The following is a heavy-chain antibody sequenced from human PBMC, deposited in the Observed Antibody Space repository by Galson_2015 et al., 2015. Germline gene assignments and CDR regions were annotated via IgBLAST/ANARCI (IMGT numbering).Heavy chain of an antibody. CDR3: ARDKGVAYCSSTTCSVYDY. Sequence: SLRLSCAASGFTLSSYGMHWVRQAPGKGLEWVAVIWFDGNNKNYADSVKGRFTLTRDNSKNTLYLQMNSLRAEDTAVYYCARDKGVAYCSSTTCSVYDYWGQGTLVTVSS. D-gene: IGHD2-2*01. CDR2: IWFDGNNK. CDR1: GFTLSSYG. J-gene: IGHJ4*02. V-gene: IGHV3-33*01.